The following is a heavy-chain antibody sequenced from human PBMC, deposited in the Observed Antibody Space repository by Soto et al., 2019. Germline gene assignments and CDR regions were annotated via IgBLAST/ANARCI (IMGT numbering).Heavy chain of an antibody. D-gene: IGHD3-3*01. Sequence: GGSLRLSCTASGFTFGDYAMSWFRQAPGKGLEWGGFIRSKAYGGTTEYAASVKGRFTISRDDSKSIAYLQMNSLKTEDTAVYYCTRDQGYYDFWSGFDPSSYYYGMDVWGQGTTVTVSS. CDR1: GFTFGDYA. CDR3: TRDQGYYDFWSGFDPSSYYYGMDV. J-gene: IGHJ6*02. CDR2: IRSKAYGGTT. V-gene: IGHV3-49*03.